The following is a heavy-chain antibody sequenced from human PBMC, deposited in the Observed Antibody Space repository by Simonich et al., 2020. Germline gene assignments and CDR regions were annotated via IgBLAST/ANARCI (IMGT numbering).Heavy chain of an antibody. CDR1: GFTFSSYW. Sequence: EVQLVESGGGLVQPGGSLRLSCAASGFTFSSYWMHWVRQAPGKGLGWVSRINSDGSSTSNADSVKGRFTISRDNAKNTLYLQMNSLRAEDTAVYYCARVHDSSGYSIDYWGQGTLVTVSS. CDR2: INSDGSST. CDR3: ARVHDSSGYSIDY. V-gene: IGHV3-74*01. J-gene: IGHJ4*02. D-gene: IGHD3-22*01.